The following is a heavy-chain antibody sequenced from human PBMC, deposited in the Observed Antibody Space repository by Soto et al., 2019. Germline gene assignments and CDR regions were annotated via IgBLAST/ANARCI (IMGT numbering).Heavy chain of an antibody. V-gene: IGHV3-23*01. Sequence: PGGSLRLSCAASGFTFSRNAMSWVRQAPGKGLDWVSAISGSGDSTYYTDSVKGRFTISRDNSKNTLYLQMNSLRAEDTAIYYCAKGPTIFGVVITFEYYYGLDVWGQGTTVTVSS. J-gene: IGHJ6*02. CDR3: AKGPTIFGVVITFEYYYGLDV. CDR1: GFTFSRNA. D-gene: IGHD3-3*01. CDR2: ISGSGDST.